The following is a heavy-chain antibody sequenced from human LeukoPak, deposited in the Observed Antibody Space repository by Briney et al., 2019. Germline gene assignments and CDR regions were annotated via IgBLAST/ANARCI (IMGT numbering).Heavy chain of an antibody. CDR1: GFTFSNYA. CDR2: ICGSDGST. D-gene: IGHD2-8*02. V-gene: IGHV3-23*01. J-gene: IGHJ4*02. CDR3: AKGRGYCTGGIGYSDF. Sequence: PGGSLRLSCTACGFTFSNYAMSWVRQAPGKGLEWVSTICGSDGSTYYADSVKGRFTISRDNSKNTLYLQMNSLRVEDTAIYYCAKGRGYCTGGIGYSDFWGQGTLVTVSS.